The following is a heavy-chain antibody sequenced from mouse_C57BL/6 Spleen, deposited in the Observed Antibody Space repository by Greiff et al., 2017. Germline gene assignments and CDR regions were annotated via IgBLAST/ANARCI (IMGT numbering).Heavy chain of an antibody. CDR1: GFTFSDYG. CDR2: ISSGSSTI. CDR3: ARQGYYGYFDY. J-gene: IGHJ2*01. V-gene: IGHV5-17*01. D-gene: IGHD1-1*01. Sequence: DVQLQESGGGLVKPGGSLKLSCAASGFTFSDYGMHWVRQAPEKGLEWVAYISSGSSTIYYADTVKGRFTISRDNAKNTLFLQMTSLRSEDTAMYYCARQGYYGYFDYWGQGTTLTVSS.